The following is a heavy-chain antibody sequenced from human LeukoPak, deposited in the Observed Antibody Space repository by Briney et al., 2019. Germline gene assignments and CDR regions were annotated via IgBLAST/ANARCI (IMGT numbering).Heavy chain of an antibody. CDR1: GFTFSSYA. Sequence: GGSLRLSCAASGFTFSSYAMSWVRQAPGKGLEWVSYISSSGSTIYYADSVKGRFTISRDNAKNSLYLQMNSLRAEDTAVYYCARDRWVGYCSGGSCSDAFDIWGQGTMVTVSS. CDR3: ARDRWVGYCSGGSCSDAFDI. V-gene: IGHV3-48*04. J-gene: IGHJ3*02. CDR2: ISSSGSTI. D-gene: IGHD2-15*01.